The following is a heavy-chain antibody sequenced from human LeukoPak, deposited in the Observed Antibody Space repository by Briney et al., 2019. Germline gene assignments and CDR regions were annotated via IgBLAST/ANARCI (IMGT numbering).Heavy chain of an antibody. D-gene: IGHD5-18*01. Sequence: PGGSLRLSCAASGFTFSGSAMHWVRQASGKGLEWVGRIRSKANSYATAYAASVKGRFTISRDDSKNTAYLQMNSLRAEDTAVYYCARGGGYSYGSFDYWGQGTLVTVSS. J-gene: IGHJ4*02. CDR3: ARGGGYSYGSFDY. CDR2: IRSKANSYAT. CDR1: GFTFSGSA. V-gene: IGHV3-73*01.